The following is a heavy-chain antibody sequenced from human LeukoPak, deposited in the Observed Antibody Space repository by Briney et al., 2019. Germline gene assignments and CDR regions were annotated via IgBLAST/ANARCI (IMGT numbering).Heavy chain of an antibody. Sequence: PSETLSLTCAVYGGSFSGYYWSWIRQPPGKGLEWIGEINHSGSTNYNPSLKSRVTISVDTSKNQFSLKLSSVTAADTAVYYCAREIDGYSYGLSDAFDIWGQGTMVTVSS. J-gene: IGHJ3*02. CDR1: GGSFSGYY. V-gene: IGHV4-34*01. CDR2: INHSGST. CDR3: AREIDGYSYGLSDAFDI. D-gene: IGHD5-18*01.